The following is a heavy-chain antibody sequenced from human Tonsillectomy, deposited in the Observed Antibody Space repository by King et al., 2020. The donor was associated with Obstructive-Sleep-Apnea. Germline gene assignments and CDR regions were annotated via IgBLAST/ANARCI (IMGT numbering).Heavy chain of an antibody. J-gene: IGHJ5*02. D-gene: IGHD3-16*01. V-gene: IGHV4-61*03. Sequence: QLQESGPGLVKPLETLSLTCTVSGGSVSSGSYYWTWIRQSPGKGLEWIGYIYHSGSTNYNPSLKSRATISVDTSKNHFSLRLNSVTAADTAVYFCTSEGYWGGWFDPWGPGTLVTVSS. CDR3: TSEGYWGGWFDP. CDR2: IYHSGST. CDR1: GGSVSSGSYY.